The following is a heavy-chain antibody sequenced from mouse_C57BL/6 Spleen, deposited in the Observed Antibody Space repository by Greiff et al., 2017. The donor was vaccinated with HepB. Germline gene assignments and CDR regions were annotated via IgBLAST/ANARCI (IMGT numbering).Heavy chain of an antibody. D-gene: IGHD2-1*01. CDR2: ISGGGGNT. V-gene: IGHV5-9*01. CDR3: ARHGDGNFFAY. CDR1: GFTFSSYT. Sequence: DVKLVESGGGLVKPGGSLKLSCAASGFTFSSYTMSWVRQTPEKRLEWVATISGGGGNTYYPDSVKGRFTISRDNAKNTLYLQMSSLRSEDTALYYCARHGDGNFFAYWGQGTLVTVSA. J-gene: IGHJ3*01.